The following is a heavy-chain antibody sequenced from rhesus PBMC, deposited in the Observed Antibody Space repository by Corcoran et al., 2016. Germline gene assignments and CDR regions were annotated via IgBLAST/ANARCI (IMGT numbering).Heavy chain of an antibody. CDR2: FIPLVGIT. Sequence: QVKLVQYGAEVKKPGDSVKVSCKASGFTFGSYAISWVRQGPGQGLEWLGVFIPLVGITNTAEKFQGIVTISADTSTVSSYMELSNLRSEDTAVYYCATGYYSGSYCYSYGFDSWCQGVVVTVSS. CDR1: GFTFGSYA. CDR3: ATGYYSGSYCYSYGFDS. D-gene: IGHD3-16*01. J-gene: IGHJ6*01. V-gene: IGHV1-198*02.